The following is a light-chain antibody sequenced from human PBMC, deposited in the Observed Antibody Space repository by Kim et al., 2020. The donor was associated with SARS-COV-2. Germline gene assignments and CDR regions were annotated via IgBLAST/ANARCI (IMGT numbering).Light chain of an antibody. CDR2: QDS. CDR3: QAWDSSTGV. V-gene: IGLV3-1*01. CDR1: KLGDKY. Sequence: VSPGQTASITCSGDKLGDKYACWYQQKPGLSPVLVIYQDSKRPSGIPERFSGSNSGNTATLTISGTQAMDEADYYCQAWDSSTGVFGGGTQLTVL. J-gene: IGLJ7*01.